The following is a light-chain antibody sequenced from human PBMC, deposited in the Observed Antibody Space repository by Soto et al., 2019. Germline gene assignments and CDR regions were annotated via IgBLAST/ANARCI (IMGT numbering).Light chain of an antibody. CDR2: GTS. J-gene: IGKJ1*01. Sequence: EIVMTQSPATLSVSPGERATLSCRASQSVSSYLAWYQQKPGQAPRLLIYGTSSRATAIPDRFSGSGSGTDFTLTISRLEPEDFAVYYCQQYGSSSWTFGQGTKVDIK. CDR1: QSVSSY. V-gene: IGKV3-20*01. CDR3: QQYGSSSWT.